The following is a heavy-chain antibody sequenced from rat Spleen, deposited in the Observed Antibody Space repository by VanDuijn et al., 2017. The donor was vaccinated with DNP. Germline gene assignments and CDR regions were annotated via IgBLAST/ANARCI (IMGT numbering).Heavy chain of an antibody. CDR3: ARHEATEGIDFDY. V-gene: IGHV5-29*01. CDR2: ISYDGSST. D-gene: IGHD1-11*01. J-gene: IGHJ2*01. Sequence: EVQLVESGGGLVQPGRSLKLSCAASGFTFSNYGMAWVRQAPTKGLEWVATISYDGSSTWYRDSVKGRFTISRDNAESTLYLQMDSLRSEDTATYYCARHEATEGIDFDYWGQGVMVTVSS. CDR1: GFTFSNYG.